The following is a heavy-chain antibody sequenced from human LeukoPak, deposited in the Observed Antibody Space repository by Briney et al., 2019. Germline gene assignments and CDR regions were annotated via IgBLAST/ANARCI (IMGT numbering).Heavy chain of an antibody. CDR2: IYYSGST. CDR1: GGSFSSSSYY. CDR3: ARGPRPFKNDY. V-gene: IGHV4-39*01. Sequence: SETLSLTCTVSGGSFSSSSYYWGWIRQPPGKGLEWIGSIYYSGSTYYNPSLKSRVTISVDTSKNQFSLKLSSVTAADTAVYYCARGPRPFKNDYWGQGTLVTVSS. J-gene: IGHJ4*02.